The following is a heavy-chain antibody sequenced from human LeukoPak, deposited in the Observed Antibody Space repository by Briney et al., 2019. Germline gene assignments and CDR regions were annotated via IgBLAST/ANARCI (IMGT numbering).Heavy chain of an antibody. D-gene: IGHD2-21*01. Sequence: GGSLRLSCTTSGFNFRAYWMGWVRQAPGKGLEWVANIHQHGSKENYLDSVKDRFTISRDNAKSSIYLQMNSLRAEDTAVYYCAKAEGDYPPYDYWGQGTLVTVSS. CDR3: AKAEGDYPPYDY. CDR2: IHQHGSKE. CDR1: GFNFRAYW. J-gene: IGHJ4*02. V-gene: IGHV3-7*03.